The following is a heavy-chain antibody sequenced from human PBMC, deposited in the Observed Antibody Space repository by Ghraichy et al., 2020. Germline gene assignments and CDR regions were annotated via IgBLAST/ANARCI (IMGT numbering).Heavy chain of an antibody. V-gene: IGHV3-30*03. CDR1: GFTFSSYG. J-gene: IGHJ6*02. D-gene: IGHD2-2*01. Sequence: GGSLSLSCAASGFTFSSYGMHWVRQAPGKGLEWVAVISYDGSNKYYADSVKGRFTISRDNSKNTLYLQMNSLRAEDTAVYYCATRRDIVVVPAAKPYYYYGMDVWGQGTTVTVSS. CDR3: ATRRDIVVVPAAKPYYYYGMDV. CDR2: ISYDGSNK.